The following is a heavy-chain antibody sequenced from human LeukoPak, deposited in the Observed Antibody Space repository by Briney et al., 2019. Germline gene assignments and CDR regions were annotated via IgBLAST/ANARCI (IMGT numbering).Heavy chain of an antibody. Sequence: GGSLRLSCTASGFTFGDYAMSWFRQAPGKGLEWVGFIRSKAYGGTTEYAASVKGRFTISRDDSKSIAYLQMNSLKTEDTAVYYCTSASLLGYCSGGSCYNNWFDPWGQGTLVTVSP. CDR3: TSASLLGYCSGGSCYNNWFDP. CDR1: GFTFGDYA. J-gene: IGHJ5*02. CDR2: IRSKAYGGTT. D-gene: IGHD2-15*01. V-gene: IGHV3-49*03.